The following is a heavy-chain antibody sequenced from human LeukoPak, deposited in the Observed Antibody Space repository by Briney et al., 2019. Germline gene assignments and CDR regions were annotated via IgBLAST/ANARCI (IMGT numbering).Heavy chain of an antibody. CDR3: ATGPPARPLYYYYYMDV. CDR1: GYTFTSYG. J-gene: IGHJ6*03. D-gene: IGHD6-6*01. CDR2: ISAYNGNT. V-gene: IGHV1-18*01. Sequence: ASVKVSCKASGYTFTSYGISWVRQAPGQGLEWMGWISAYNGNTNYAQKLQGRVTMTTDTSTSTAYMELRSLRSDDTAVYYCATGPPARPLYYYYYMDVWGKGTTVTVSS.